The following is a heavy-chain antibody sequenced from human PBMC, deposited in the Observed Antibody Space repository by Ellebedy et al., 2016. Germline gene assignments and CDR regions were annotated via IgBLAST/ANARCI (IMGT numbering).Heavy chain of an antibody. Sequence: GGSLRLXXVASGFTFNDYWMSWVRQAPGNGLEWMDSVKEDGSRVKGRFTISRDDAKNSVYLQMNSLRAEDTAVYYCARVVGAYGQTLFDHWGQGTLVTVSS. CDR3: ARVVGAYGQTLFDH. V-gene: IGHV3-7*01. CDR2: VKEDGSR. J-gene: IGHJ4*02. D-gene: IGHD4/OR15-4a*01. CDR1: GFTFNDYW.